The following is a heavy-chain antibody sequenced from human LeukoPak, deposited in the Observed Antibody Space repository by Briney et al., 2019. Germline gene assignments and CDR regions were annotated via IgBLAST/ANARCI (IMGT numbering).Heavy chain of an antibody. CDR2: ISSSGSTI. V-gene: IGHV3-48*03. Sequence: PGGSLRLSCAASGFTFSSYEMNWVRQAPGKGLEWVSYISSSGSTIYYADSVKGRFTISRDNAKNSLYLQMNSLRAEDTAVYYCARIQRWLQFAFDIWGQGTMVTVSS. CDR1: GFTFSSYE. D-gene: IGHD5-24*01. CDR3: ARIQRWLQFAFDI. J-gene: IGHJ3*02.